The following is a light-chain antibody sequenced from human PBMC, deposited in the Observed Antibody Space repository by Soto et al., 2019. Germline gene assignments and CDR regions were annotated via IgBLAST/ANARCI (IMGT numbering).Light chain of an antibody. CDR1: QSISSW. Sequence: DIPITHSPSTLSASPGDRVTLTCRASQSISSWLAWYQQKPGKAHKVLIFDAYSLESGVQSRFSGSGSATEFTLTIRSLQPDDFATYYCKQYSTYPWTFGQGTKVDIK. CDR3: KQYSTYPWT. V-gene: IGKV1-5*01. J-gene: IGKJ1*01. CDR2: DAY.